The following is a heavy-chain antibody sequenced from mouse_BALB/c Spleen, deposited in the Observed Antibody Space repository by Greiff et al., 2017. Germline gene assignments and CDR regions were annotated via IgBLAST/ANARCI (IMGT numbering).Heavy chain of an antibody. D-gene: IGHD2-3*01. CDR1: GYSITSDYA. J-gene: IGHJ4*01. Sequence: EVQLQESGPGLVKPSQSLSLTCTVTGYSITSDYAWNWIRQFPGNKLEWMGYISYSGSTSYNPSLKSRISITRDTSKNQFFLQLNSVTTEDTATYYCARDDGYYEDAMDYWGQGTSVTVSS. CDR2: ISYSGST. V-gene: IGHV3-2*02. CDR3: ARDDGYYEDAMDY.